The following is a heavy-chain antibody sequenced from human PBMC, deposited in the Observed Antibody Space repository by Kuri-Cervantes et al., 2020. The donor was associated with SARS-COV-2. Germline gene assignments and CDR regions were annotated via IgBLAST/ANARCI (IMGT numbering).Heavy chain of an antibody. V-gene: IGHV3-23*01. CDR2: ISGSGGST. J-gene: IGHJ6*02. CDR1: GFTFSSYA. D-gene: IGHD2-2*02. Sequence: LSLTCAASGFTFSSYAMSWVRQAPGKGLEWVSAISGSGGSTYYADSVKGRFTISRDNSKNTLYLQMNSLRAEDTAVYYCAKGEVCSSTSCYTGASYGMDVWGQGTTVTVSS. CDR3: AKGEVCSSTSCYTGASYGMDV.